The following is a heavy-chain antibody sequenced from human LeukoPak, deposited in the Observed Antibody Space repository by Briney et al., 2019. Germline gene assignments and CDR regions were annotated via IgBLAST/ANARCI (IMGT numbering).Heavy chain of an antibody. V-gene: IGHV4-59*02. CDR1: GGSVSGYY. CDR2: IYYSGST. J-gene: IGHJ5*02. D-gene: IGHD6-6*01. CDR3: ARDREYSSSGLVWFDP. Sequence: SETLSLTCTVSGGSVSGYYWSWIRQPPGKGLEWIGYIYYSGSTNYNPALKSRVTISVDTSENQFSLKLTSVTAADTAVYYCARDREYSSSGLVWFDPWGHGILVTVSS.